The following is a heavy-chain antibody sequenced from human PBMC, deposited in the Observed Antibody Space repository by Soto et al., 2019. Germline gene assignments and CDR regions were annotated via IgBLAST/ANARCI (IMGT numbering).Heavy chain of an antibody. Sequence: ESGGGVVQPGRSLRLSCAASGFTFSSYAMHWVRQAPGKGLEWVAVISYDGSNKYYADSVKGRFTISRDNSKNTLYLQMNSLRAEDTAVYYCASLGNTYYYGSGSFRNGFDPWGQGTLVTVSS. J-gene: IGHJ5*02. D-gene: IGHD3-10*01. V-gene: IGHV3-30-3*01. CDR1: GFTFSSYA. CDR3: ASLGNTYYYGSGSFRNGFDP. CDR2: ISYDGSNK.